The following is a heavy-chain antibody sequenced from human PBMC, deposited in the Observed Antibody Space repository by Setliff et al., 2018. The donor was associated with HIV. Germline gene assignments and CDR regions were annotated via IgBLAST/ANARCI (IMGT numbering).Heavy chain of an antibody. CDR2: INTGNGNA. D-gene: IGHD3-10*01. CDR1: GYTFNGYA. CDR3: ARSLGAPPYYYGSGSYDNAGY. J-gene: IGHJ4*02. Sequence: ASVKVSCKASGYTFNGYAMHWVRQAPGQRLEWMGWINTGNGNAKYSQRFQGRVTITSDTSASTAYMELSSLRSEDTAVYYCARSLGAPPYYYGSGSYDNAGYWGQGTLVTVSS. V-gene: IGHV1-3*04.